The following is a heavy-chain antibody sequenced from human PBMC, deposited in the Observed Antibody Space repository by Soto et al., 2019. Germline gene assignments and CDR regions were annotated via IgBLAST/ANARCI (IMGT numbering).Heavy chain of an antibody. CDR3: ARVAYPVVPAAPSKYYYYYYMDV. V-gene: IGHV1-69*02. CDR1: GGTFSSYT. D-gene: IGHD2-2*01. J-gene: IGHJ6*03. CDR2: IIPILGIA. Sequence: SVKVSCKASGGTFSSYTISLVRQAPGQGLEWMGRIIPILGIANYAQKFQGRVTITADKSTSTAYMELSSLRSEDTAVYYCARVAYPVVPAAPSKYYYYYYMDVWGKGTTVTVSS.